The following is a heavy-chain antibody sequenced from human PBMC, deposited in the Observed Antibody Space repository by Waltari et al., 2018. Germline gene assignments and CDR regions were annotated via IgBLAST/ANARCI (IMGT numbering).Heavy chain of an antibody. CDR1: ALTFSSHW. D-gene: IGHD3-3*01. V-gene: IGHV3-74*01. Sequence: EVQVVESGGGLVQPGGSLRLSCADSALTFSSHWMHWVRQAPGKGLVWVSRINGDWRSTSYADSVKGRFTISRDNAKNTVYLQMDSRRAEDTAVYYCVSGESGFAIRGQGSLVTVSS. J-gene: IGHJ4*02. CDR3: VSGESGFAI. CDR2: INGDWRST.